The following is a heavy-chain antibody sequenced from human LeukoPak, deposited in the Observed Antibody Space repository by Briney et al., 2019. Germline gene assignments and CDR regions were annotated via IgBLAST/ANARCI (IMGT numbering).Heavy chain of an antibody. V-gene: IGHV4-59*01. Sequence: PSETLSLTCTVSGGSISSYYWSWIRQPPGKGLEWIGYIYYSGSTNYNPSLKSRVTISVDTSKNQFPLKLSSVTAADTAVYYCAGGYSYGSTYYYMDVWGKGTTVTISS. CDR2: IYYSGST. CDR1: GGSISSYY. J-gene: IGHJ6*03. CDR3: AGGYSYGSTYYYMDV. D-gene: IGHD5-18*01.